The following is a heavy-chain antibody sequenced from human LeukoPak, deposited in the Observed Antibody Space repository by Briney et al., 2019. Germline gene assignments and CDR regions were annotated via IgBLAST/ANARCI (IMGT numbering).Heavy chain of an antibody. CDR3: ANSYAPSLYFTNWYPAY. CDR1: GFPFRSYA. Sequence: GGPLRLSCAASGFPFRSYAMSWVRQAPGKGREWVSVLSDSGASTYYADSVKGRFTISRDNSKNTLYLQMNSLRADDTAVYYCANSYAPSLYFTNWYPAYWGQGALVTVSS. V-gene: IGHV3-23*01. CDR2: LSDSGAST. J-gene: IGHJ4*02. D-gene: IGHD1-1*01.